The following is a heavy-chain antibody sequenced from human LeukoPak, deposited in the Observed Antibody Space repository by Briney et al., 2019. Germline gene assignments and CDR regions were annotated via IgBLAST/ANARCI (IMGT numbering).Heavy chain of an antibody. V-gene: IGHV1-2*02. CDR2: INPNSGGT. CDR1: GYIFTGYY. Sequence: GASVKVSCKASGYIFTGYYMYWVRQAPGQGLEWMGWINPNSGGTNHAQKFQGRVTMTRDTSISTAYMELSGLRSDDTAVYYCATHPYYYDNSGYYPDYWGQGTLVTVSS. D-gene: IGHD3-22*01. J-gene: IGHJ4*02. CDR3: ATHPYYYDNSGYYPDY.